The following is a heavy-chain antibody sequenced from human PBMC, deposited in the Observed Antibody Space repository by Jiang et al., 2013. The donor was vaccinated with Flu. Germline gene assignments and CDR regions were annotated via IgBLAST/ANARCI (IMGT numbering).Heavy chain of an antibody. CDR2: IDWDDYK. CDR3: AHSRRRELCSGGNCYSFHH. Sequence: KPTQTLTLTCTFSGFSLSTSGMCVSWIRQPPGKALEWLARIDWDDYKYYNTSLKTRLTITKDTSKNQVVLIMTNMDPVDTATFFCAHSRRRELCSGGNCYSFHHWGQG. V-gene: IGHV2-70*12. CDR1: GFSLSTSGMC. D-gene: IGHD2-15*01. J-gene: IGHJ4*02.